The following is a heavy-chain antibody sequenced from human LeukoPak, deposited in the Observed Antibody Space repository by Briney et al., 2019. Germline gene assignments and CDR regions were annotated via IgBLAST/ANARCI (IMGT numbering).Heavy chain of an antibody. D-gene: IGHD3-10*01. Sequence: SETLSLTCAVYGGSFSGYYWGWIQQPPGKGLEWIGSIYHSGSTYYNPSLKSRVTISVDTSKNQFSLKLSSVTAADTAVYYCARGPGRITMVRGVIYWGQGTLVTVSS. CDR3: ARGPGRITMVRGVIY. CDR2: IYHSGST. V-gene: IGHV4-38-2*01. J-gene: IGHJ4*02. CDR1: GGSFSGYY.